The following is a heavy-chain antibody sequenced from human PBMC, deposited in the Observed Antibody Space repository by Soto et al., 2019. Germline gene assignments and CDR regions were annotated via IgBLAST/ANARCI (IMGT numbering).Heavy chain of an antibody. CDR3: ARDGNYDFWSGYWYHLGYYGMDV. J-gene: IGHJ6*02. CDR1: GYPLSSYG. D-gene: IGHD3-3*01. V-gene: IGHV1-18*04. CDR2: ISAYNGNT. Sequence: XPVKGSCNASGYPLSSYGISWVRQAPGQGLEWMGWISAYNGNTNYAQKLQGRVTMTTDTSTSTAYMELRSLRSDDTAVYYCARDGNYDFWSGYWYHLGYYGMDVWGQGTTVTVPS.